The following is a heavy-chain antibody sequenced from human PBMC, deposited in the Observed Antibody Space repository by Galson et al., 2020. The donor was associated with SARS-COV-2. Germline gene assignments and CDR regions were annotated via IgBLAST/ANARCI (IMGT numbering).Heavy chain of an antibody. CDR3: AKDSSSWYGWFDP. J-gene: IGHJ5*02. V-gene: IGHV3-9*01. Sequence: GGSLRLSCAASGFTFDDYAMHWVRQAPGKGLEWVSGISWNSGSIGYADSVKGRFTISRDNAKNSLYLQMNSLRAEDTALYYCAKDSSSWYGWFDPWGQGTLVTVSS. CDR2: ISWNSGSI. D-gene: IGHD6-13*01. CDR1: GFTFDDYA.